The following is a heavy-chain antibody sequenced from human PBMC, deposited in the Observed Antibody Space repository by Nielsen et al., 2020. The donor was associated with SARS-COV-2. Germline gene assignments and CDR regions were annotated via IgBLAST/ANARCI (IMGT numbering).Heavy chain of an antibody. Sequence: SETLSLTCTVSDDSISTSSYYWVWIRQPPGKGLEWIGSIHYSGSSNYNPSLKSRVTISVDTSENKFSLKLSSVTVADTAVYYCARGYCSTNSCHNWFDPWGQGTLVTVSS. D-gene: IGHD2-2*01. J-gene: IGHJ5*02. CDR1: DDSISTSSYY. V-gene: IGHV4-39*02. CDR3: ARGYCSTNSCHNWFDP. CDR2: IHYSGSS.